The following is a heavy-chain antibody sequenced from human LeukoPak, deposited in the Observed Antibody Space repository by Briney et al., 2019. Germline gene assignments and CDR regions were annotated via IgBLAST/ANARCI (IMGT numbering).Heavy chain of an antibody. CDR1: GFTFSSYA. D-gene: IGHD6-13*01. CDR3: ARDGSSSWYKVAAFGI. CDR2: ISSSSAYI. Sequence: GGSLRLSCATSGFTFSSYAMSWVRQAPGKGLEWVSSISSSSAYIYYADSVTGRFTISRDNAKNSLYLQTNSLRAEDTAVYYCARDGSSSWYKVAAFGIWGQGTMVTVSS. J-gene: IGHJ3*02. V-gene: IGHV3-21*01.